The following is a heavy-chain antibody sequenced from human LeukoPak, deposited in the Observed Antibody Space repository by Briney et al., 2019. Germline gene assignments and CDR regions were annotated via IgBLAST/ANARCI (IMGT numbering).Heavy chain of an antibody. CDR1: GFTFSNFA. D-gene: IGHD6-13*01. CDR3: ARDPHLSGTEAAGMGDY. Sequence: GGSLRLSCAASGFTFSNFAMHWIRQAPDKRLEWVAVILFDGRIKYYADSVKGRFTIPRDNSKNTLYLQMNSLRPEDAGVYYCARDPHLSGTEAAGMGDYWGQGALVTVSS. CDR2: ILFDGRIK. J-gene: IGHJ4*02. V-gene: IGHV3-30*04.